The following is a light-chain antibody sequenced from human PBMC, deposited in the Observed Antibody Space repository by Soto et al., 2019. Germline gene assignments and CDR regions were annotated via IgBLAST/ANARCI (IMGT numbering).Light chain of an antibody. J-gene: IGLJ3*02. Sequence: QSVLTQPPSVSGAPGQRVTISCTGSSSNIGANYDVHWYQHLPGTAPKLLISGDSNRPSGVPDRFSVSKSGTSASLGITGLQAEDEADYYCQSYDSSLRGWVFGGGTKLT. CDR1: SSNIGANYD. CDR3: QSYDSSLRGWV. CDR2: GDS. V-gene: IGLV1-40*01.